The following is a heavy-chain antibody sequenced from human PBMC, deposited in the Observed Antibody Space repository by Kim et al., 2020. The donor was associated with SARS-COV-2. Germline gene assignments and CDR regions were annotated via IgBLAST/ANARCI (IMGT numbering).Heavy chain of an antibody. V-gene: IGHV1-2*06. J-gene: IGHJ4*02. D-gene: IGHD3-22*01. Sequence: ASVKVSCKASGYTFTGYYMHWVRQAPGQGLEWMGRINPNSGGTNYTQKFQGRVTMTRDTSISTAYMELSRLRSDDTAVYYCARVGGDSSGYYSDYWGQGTLVTVSS. CDR3: ARVGGDSSGYYSDY. CDR1: GYTFTGYY. CDR2: INPNSGGT.